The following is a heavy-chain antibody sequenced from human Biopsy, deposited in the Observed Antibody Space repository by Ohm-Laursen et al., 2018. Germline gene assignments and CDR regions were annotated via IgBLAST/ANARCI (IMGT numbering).Heavy chain of an antibody. D-gene: IGHD4-17*01. J-gene: IGHJ4*02. V-gene: IGHV4-34*08. CDR3: GNEVYGRDY. CDR2: INQSGNT. CDR1: GRTFSDYR. Sequence: TLSLTCVVFGRTFSDYRWTWIRQPPGKGLEWIVQINQSGNTNYNPSLKSRVTISADASKYEFSLRLTSVTAADTAVYFWGNEVYGRDYWGLGARVTVSS.